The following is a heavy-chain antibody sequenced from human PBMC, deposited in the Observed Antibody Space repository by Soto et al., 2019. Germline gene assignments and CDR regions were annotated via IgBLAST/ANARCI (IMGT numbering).Heavy chain of an antibody. V-gene: IGHV3-11*06. CDR2: ISSSSSYT. J-gene: IGHJ6*02. Sequence: PGGSLRLSCAASGFTFSDYYMSWIRQAPGKGLEWVSYISSSSSYTNYADSVKGRFTISRDNAKNSLYLQMNSLRAEDTAVYYCARETPAAGIGPPSFYYGMDVWGQGTTVTVSS. CDR1: GFTFSDYY. CDR3: ARETPAAGIGPPSFYYGMDV. D-gene: IGHD6-13*01.